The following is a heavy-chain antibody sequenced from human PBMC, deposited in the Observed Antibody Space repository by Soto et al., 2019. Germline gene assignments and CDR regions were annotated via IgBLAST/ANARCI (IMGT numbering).Heavy chain of an antibody. CDR1: GGSISGSSHF. D-gene: IGHD3-10*01. J-gene: IGHJ6*02. CDR3: ATHPPPSFEPRLGYYGMDV. CDR2: IYYSGST. Sequence: QLQLQESGPGLEKTSETLSLTCTVSGGSISGSSHFWGWIRQPPGKALEWIGSIYYSGSTYYNPSPERRVTAAVNPSTTQCSLKLSSVSAADCAVYYCATHPPPSFEPRLGYYGMDVWGQGTTVTVSS. V-gene: IGHV4-39*01.